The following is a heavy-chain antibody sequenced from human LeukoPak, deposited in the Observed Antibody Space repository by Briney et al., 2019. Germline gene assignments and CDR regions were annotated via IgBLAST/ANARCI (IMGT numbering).Heavy chain of an antibody. V-gene: IGHV4-59*11. CDR2: IYYSGST. CDR1: GGSISSHY. Sequence: PSETLSLTCTVSGGSISSHYWSWIRQPPGKGLEWIGYIYYSGSTNYNPSLKSRVTISVDTSKNQFSLKLSSVTAADTAVYYCARDETYWGQGTLVTVSS. J-gene: IGHJ4*02. CDR3: ARDETY.